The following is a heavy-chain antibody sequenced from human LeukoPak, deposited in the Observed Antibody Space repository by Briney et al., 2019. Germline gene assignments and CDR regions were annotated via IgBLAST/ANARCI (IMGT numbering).Heavy chain of an antibody. D-gene: IGHD5-18*01. CDR2: IYYSGST. J-gene: IGHJ6*03. V-gene: IGHV4-59*01. Sequence: KPSETLSLTCTVSGGSISSYYWSWIRQPPGKGLEWIGYIYYSGSTNYNPSLKSRVTISVDTSKNQFSLKLSSVTAADTAVYYCARAGYSYGYVIYYYYYMDVWGKGTTVTVSS. CDR1: GGSISSYY. CDR3: ARAGYSYGYVIYYYYYMDV.